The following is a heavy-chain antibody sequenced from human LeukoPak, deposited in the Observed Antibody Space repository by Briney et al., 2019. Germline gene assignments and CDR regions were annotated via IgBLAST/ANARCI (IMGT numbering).Heavy chain of an antibody. D-gene: IGHD2-2*01. CDR1: GYTFTSYG. CDR2: ISAYNGNT. V-gene: IGHV1-18*01. CDR3: ARDTSDAFVT. J-gene: IGHJ3*02. Sequence: ASVKVSCKASGYTFTSYGISWVRHAPGQGLEWMGWISAYNGNTNYAQKLQGRGTMTTDTSTSTAYMELRSLRHDDTAVSYCARDTSDAFVTRGQGTMVTVSS.